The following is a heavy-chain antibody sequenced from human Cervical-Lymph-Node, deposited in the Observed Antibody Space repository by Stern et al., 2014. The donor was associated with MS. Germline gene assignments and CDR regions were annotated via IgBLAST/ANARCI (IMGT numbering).Heavy chain of an antibody. D-gene: IGHD3-9*01. V-gene: IGHV1-69*14. CDR3: AGPRYNY. Sequence: QVQLVQSGAEVKKPGSSVKVSCKSSGGTFIAYAITWVRQAPGQGLEWMGDIIPISGATSYAQKFQGNVTITADKSTNTAYLEVHSLRSGDTAMYYCAGPRYNYWGQGTLVIVSS. CDR2: IIPISGAT. CDR1: GGTFIAYA. J-gene: IGHJ4*02.